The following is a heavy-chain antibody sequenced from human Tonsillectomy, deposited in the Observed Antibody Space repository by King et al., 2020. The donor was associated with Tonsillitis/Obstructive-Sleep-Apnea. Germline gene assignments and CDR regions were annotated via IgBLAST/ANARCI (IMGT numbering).Heavy chain of an antibody. CDR3: ARHVTIDNYGYYYYYMDV. D-gene: IGHD4-17*01. J-gene: IGHJ6*03. Sequence: QLVQSGAEVKKPGESLKISCKVSGYSFTSYVIGWVRQMPGKGLEWMGIIYPGNSDPRYSPFFQGQVTISADKSYSTAYLQWSSLKASDTAMYYCARHVTIDNYGYYYYYMDVWGKGTTVTVSS. V-gene: IGHV5-51*01. CDR2: IYPGNSDP. CDR1: GYSFTSYV.